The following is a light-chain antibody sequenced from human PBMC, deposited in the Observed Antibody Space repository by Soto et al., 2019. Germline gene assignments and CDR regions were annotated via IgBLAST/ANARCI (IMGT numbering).Light chain of an antibody. CDR1: SSDVGGYNY. J-gene: IGLJ3*02. Sequence: QSALTQPRSVSGSPGQSGTISCTGTSSDVGGYNYVSWYQHHPAKAPKVIIYDVSKRPSGVPDRFSASKSGNTASLTISGLQAEDEADYYCCSYAGSNPWGLFGGGTQLTVL. CDR2: DVS. V-gene: IGLV2-11*01. CDR3: CSYAGSNPWGL.